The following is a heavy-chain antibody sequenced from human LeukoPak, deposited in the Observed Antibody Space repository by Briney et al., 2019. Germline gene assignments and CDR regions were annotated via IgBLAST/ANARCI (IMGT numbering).Heavy chain of an antibody. CDR2: ISYDGSNK. CDR1: GFIFSSYV. J-gene: IGHJ4*02. V-gene: IGHV3-30*04. Sequence: GGSLRLSCAASGFIFSSYVMHWVRQAPGKELEWVAVISYDGSNKYYADSVKGRFTISRDNSKNTLYLQMNSLRAEDTAVYYCARDPRWAPNDSSGYFTYWGQGTLVTVSS. D-gene: IGHD3-22*01. CDR3: ARDPRWAPNDSSGYFTY.